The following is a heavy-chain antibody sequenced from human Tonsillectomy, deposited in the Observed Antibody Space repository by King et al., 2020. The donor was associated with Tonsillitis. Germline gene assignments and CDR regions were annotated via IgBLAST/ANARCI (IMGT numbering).Heavy chain of an antibody. D-gene: IGHD5-18*01. CDR3: ARDLQDTAGAFDY. V-gene: IGHV3-30*16. J-gene: IGHJ4*02. Sequence: VQLVESGGGGVQPGRSLRLSCAASGFTFSIYAMHWVREAPGWVLDWWALLSYDERNKYYADSVKGRCTISRDNSKNTLFLQMNSLRAEDTAVYYCARDLQDTAGAFDYWGQGTLVTVSS. CDR1: GFTFSIYA. CDR2: LSYDERNK.